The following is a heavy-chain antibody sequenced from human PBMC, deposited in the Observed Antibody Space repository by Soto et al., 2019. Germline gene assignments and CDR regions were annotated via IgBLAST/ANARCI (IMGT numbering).Heavy chain of an antibody. J-gene: IGHJ6*02. CDR2: IRSKANSYAT. CDR3: TRVNDYGDYYYYYYYGMDV. Sequence: GGSLRLSCAASGFTFSGSAMHWVRQASGKGLEWVGRIRSKANSYATAYAASVKGRFTISRDDSKNTAYLQMNSLKTEDTAVYYCTRVNDYGDYYYYYYYGMDVWGQGTTVTVSS. CDR1: GFTFSGSA. D-gene: IGHD4-17*01. V-gene: IGHV3-73*01.